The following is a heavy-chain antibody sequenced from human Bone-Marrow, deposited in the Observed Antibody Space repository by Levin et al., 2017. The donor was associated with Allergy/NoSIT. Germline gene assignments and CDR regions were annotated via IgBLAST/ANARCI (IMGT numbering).Heavy chain of an antibody. CDR1: GFIFTNYA. Sequence: PGGSLRLSCAASGFIFTNYAMHWVRQAPGKGLEYVSVISNNGDSTYYADSVKGRFTISRDNSKNTLYLQMGSLRAEDMAVYFCARSYDFWSGRYIQPLYYDGLDVWGQGTTVTVSS. V-gene: IGHV3-64*02. D-gene: IGHD3-3*01. J-gene: IGHJ6*02. CDR2: ISNNGDST. CDR3: ARSYDFWSGRYIQPLYYDGLDV.